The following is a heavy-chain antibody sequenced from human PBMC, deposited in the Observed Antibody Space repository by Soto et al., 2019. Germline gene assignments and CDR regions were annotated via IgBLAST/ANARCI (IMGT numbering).Heavy chain of an antibody. D-gene: IGHD4-17*01. CDR3: ARSPRGLRLNTWDFDY. V-gene: IGHV1-18*01. Sequence: QVQLVQSGAEVKKPGASVKVSCKASGYTFTSYGISWVRQAPGQELEWMGWISAYNGNTNYAQKLQGRVTMTTDTSTSTAYMELRSLRSDDTAVYYCARSPRGLRLNTWDFDYWGQGTLVTVSS. CDR2: ISAYNGNT. J-gene: IGHJ4*02. CDR1: GYTFTSYG.